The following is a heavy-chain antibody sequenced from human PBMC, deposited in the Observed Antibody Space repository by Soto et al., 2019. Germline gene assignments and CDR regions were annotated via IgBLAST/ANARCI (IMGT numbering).Heavy chain of an antibody. CDR2: ISWNSGSI. D-gene: IGHD3-10*01. CDR3: AKGALVVRGWCDY. CDR1: GFSFDDYA. V-gene: IGHV3-9*01. Sequence: GGSLRLSCAASGFSFDDYAMHWVRQAPGKGLEWVSGISWNSGSIGYADSVKGRFTISRDNAKNTVYLQMNSLRAEDTAVYYCAKGALVVRGWCDYWGQGT. J-gene: IGHJ4*02.